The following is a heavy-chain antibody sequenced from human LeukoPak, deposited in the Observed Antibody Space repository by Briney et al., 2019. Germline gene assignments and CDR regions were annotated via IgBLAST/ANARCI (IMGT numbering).Heavy chain of an antibody. D-gene: IGHD5-12*01. CDR2: IKQDGSEK. CDR1: GFTFSSYW. CDR3: ARSFIRVATIRSLYYFDY. J-gene: IGHJ4*02. Sequence: QSGGSLRLSCAASGFTFSSYWMSWVRQAPGKGLEWVANIKQDGSEKYYVDSVKGRFTISRDNAKNSLYLQMNSLRAEDTAVYYCARSFIRVATIRSLYYFDYWGQGTLVTVSS. V-gene: IGHV3-7*01.